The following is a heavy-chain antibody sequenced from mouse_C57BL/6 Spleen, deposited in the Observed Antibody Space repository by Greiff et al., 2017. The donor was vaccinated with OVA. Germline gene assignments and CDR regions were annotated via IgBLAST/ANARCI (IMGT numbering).Heavy chain of an antibody. CDR1: GYTFTSYW. CDR2: IDPNSGGT. J-gene: IGHJ3*01. V-gene: IGHV1-72*01. Sequence: QVQLQQSGAELVKPGASVKLSCKASGYTFTSYWMHWVKQRPGRGLEWIGRIDPNSGGTKYNEKFKSKATLTVDKPSSTAYMQLSSLTSEDAAVYYCARSPFITTVVEDWFAYWGQGTLVTVSA. D-gene: IGHD1-1*01. CDR3: ARSPFITTVVEDWFAY.